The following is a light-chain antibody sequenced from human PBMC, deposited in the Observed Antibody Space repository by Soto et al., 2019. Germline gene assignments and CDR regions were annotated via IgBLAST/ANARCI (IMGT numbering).Light chain of an antibody. CDR2: EVT. CDR1: SSDVGGYNF. CDR3: SSYTTTSNPVV. V-gene: IGLV2-14*01. Sequence: QSALTQPASVSASPGQSITISCTGTSSDVGGYNFVSWYQQHPGKAPKLLIYEVTYRPSGVSNRFSGSKSGNTASLTVSGVQPEDEASYYCSSYTTTSNPVVFGGGTKVTVL. J-gene: IGLJ2*01.